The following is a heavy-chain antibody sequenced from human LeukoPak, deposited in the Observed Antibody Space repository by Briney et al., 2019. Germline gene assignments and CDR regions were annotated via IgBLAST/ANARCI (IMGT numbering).Heavy chain of an antibody. D-gene: IGHD1-26*01. V-gene: IGHV1-2*02. Sequence: ASVRVSCKASGYTVTGYYMHWVRQAPGQGLEGRGWINPNSGGTNYAQKFQGRVTMTRDTSISTAYMELSRLRSDDTAEYYCARRGSYPKNDAFDIWGQGTMVTVSS. CDR2: INPNSGGT. CDR1: GYTVTGYY. CDR3: ARRGSYPKNDAFDI. J-gene: IGHJ3*02.